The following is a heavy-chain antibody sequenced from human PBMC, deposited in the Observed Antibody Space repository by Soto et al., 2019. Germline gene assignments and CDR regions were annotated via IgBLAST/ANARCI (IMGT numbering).Heavy chain of an antibody. CDR1: GGSTSSSSYY. J-gene: IGHJ6*02. CDR3: STFSSGFYGMGV. Sequence: SETLSLTCAVSGGSTSSSSYYWDWIRQPPGKGLEWIGSIYYTGGTYYNPSLKSRVTISADTSKNQFSLKLSSVTAADAAVYYCSTFSSGFYGMGVWGQGTTVTVSS. D-gene: IGHD6-19*01. CDR2: IYYTGGT. V-gene: IGHV4-39*01.